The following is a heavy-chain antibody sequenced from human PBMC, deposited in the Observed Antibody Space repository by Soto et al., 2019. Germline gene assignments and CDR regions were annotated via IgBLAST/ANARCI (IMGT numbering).Heavy chain of an antibody. J-gene: IGHJ3*02. CDR3: ARAGLGYCTSTSCHPGFDI. CDR2: INGDGRTT. D-gene: IGHD2-2*01. V-gene: IGHV3-74*01. Sequence: GGSLRLSCAASGFTFSNYWMQWVRQAPGKGLEWVSRINGDGRTTIYADSVKGRFTISRDNAKNTLYLQMNSLRAEDTAVYYSARAGLGYCTSTSCHPGFDIWGQGTMVTVSS. CDR1: GFTFSNYW.